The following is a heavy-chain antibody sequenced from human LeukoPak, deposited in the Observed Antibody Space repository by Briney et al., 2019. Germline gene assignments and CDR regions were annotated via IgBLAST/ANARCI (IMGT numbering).Heavy chain of an antibody. CDR3: AKEPPMYYYGSGTSGY. V-gene: IGHV3-30*02. J-gene: IGHJ4*02. Sequence: PGGSLRLSCAASGFTFSNFGMHWVRQAPGKGLEWVAFVRYDASLKYYADSVKGRFTISRDNSKNTLSLQMNSLRAEDTAVYYCAKEPPMYYYGSGTSGYWGQGTLVTVSS. CDR2: VRYDASLK. D-gene: IGHD3-10*01. CDR1: GFTFSNFG.